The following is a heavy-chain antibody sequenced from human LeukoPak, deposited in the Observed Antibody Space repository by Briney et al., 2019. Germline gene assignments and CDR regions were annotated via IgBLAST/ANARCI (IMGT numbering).Heavy chain of an antibody. J-gene: IGHJ4*02. CDR2: MNPNSGNT. Sequence: ASVKVSCKASGYTFTSYDINWVRQATGQGLEWMGWMNPNSGNTGYAQKFQGRATITRNTSISTAYMELSSLRSEDTAVYYCARAPTFQLLCFGELSLIFDYWGQGTLVTVSS. D-gene: IGHD3-10*01. CDR1: GYTFTSYD. V-gene: IGHV1-8*01. CDR3: ARAPTFQLLCFGELSLIFDY.